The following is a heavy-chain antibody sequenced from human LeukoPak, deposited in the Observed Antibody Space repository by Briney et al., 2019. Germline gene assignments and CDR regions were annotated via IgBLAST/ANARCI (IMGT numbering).Heavy chain of an antibody. V-gene: IGHV3-30-3*01. Sequence: GGSLRLSCAASGFTFSSYAMHWVRQAPGKGLEWVAVISYDGSNKYYADSVKGRFTISRDNSKNTLYLQMNSLRAEDTAVYYCARENYDSSGAGAFDIWGQGTMVTVSS. D-gene: IGHD3-22*01. CDR3: ARENYDSSGAGAFDI. CDR2: ISYDGSNK. J-gene: IGHJ3*02. CDR1: GFTFSSYA.